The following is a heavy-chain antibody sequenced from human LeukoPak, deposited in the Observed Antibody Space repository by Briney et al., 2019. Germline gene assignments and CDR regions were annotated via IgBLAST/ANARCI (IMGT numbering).Heavy chain of an antibody. Sequence: GASVKVSCKASGYTFTSYGISWVRQAPGQGLEWMGWISAYNGNTNYAQKRQGRVTMTTDTSTSTAYMELRSLRSDDTAVYYCARGRPSQYDFWSGYYNNYYMDVWGKGTTVTVSS. CDR2: ISAYNGNT. CDR1: GYTFTSYG. CDR3: ARGRPSQYDFWSGYYNNYYMDV. D-gene: IGHD3-3*01. V-gene: IGHV1-18*01. J-gene: IGHJ6*03.